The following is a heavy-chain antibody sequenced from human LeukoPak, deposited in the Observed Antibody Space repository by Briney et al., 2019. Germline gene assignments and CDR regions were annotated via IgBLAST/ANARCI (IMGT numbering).Heavy chain of an antibody. D-gene: IGHD3-10*01. V-gene: IGHV3-23*01. CDR1: GFTFSNYV. CDR3: AKRALLGFGELYYFDY. CDR2: VSTSGGST. J-gene: IGHJ4*02. Sequence: GGSLRLSCAASGFTFSNYVMSWVRQAPGKGLERVSAVSTSGGSTYYADSVKGRFTISRDNSKNTLYLQMNSLRAEDTAVYYCAKRALLGFGELYYFDYWGQGTLVTVSS.